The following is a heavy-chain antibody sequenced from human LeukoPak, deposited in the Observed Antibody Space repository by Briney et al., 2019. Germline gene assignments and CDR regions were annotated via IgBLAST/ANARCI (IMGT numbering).Heavy chain of an antibody. Sequence: GRSLRLSCAASGFTFSSYGMYWVRQAPGQALEWVAVIWYDGSNKYYADSVKGRFTISRDNSKNTLYLQMNSLRAEDTAVYYCARGRITIFFPFVYWGQGTLVTVSS. CDR2: IWYDGSNK. D-gene: IGHD3-9*01. J-gene: IGHJ4*02. V-gene: IGHV3-33*01. CDR1: GFTFSSYG. CDR3: ARGRITIFFPFVY.